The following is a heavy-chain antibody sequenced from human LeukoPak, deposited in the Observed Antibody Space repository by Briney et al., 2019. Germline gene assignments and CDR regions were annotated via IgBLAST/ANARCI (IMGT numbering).Heavy chain of an antibody. D-gene: IGHD5-18*01. CDR2: ISGSGTT. V-gene: IGHV3-23*01. CDR3: ARHSWIQLWSGGFDY. CDR1: GFTFSKYA. J-gene: IGHJ4*02. Sequence: GASLRLSCVASGFTFSKYAMTWVRQAPGKGLEWVSSISGSGTTYYAESVKGRFTVSRDNSKNTLYLQVNSLRAEDTAMYYCARHSWIQLWSGGFDYWGQGTLVSVSS.